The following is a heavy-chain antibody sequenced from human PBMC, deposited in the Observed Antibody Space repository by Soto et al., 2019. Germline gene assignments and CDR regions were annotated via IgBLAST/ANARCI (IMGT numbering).Heavy chain of an antibody. V-gene: IGHV1-69*13. CDR2: IIPIFGTA. J-gene: IGHJ4*02. CDR1: GGTFSSYA. D-gene: IGHD2-21*02. Sequence: EASVKVSCKASGGTFSSYAISWVRQAPGQGLEWMGGIIPIFGTANYAQKFQGRVTITADESTSTAYMELSSLRSEDTAVYYCARDYCGGDCYLDYWGQGTLVTVSS. CDR3: ARDYCGGDCYLDY.